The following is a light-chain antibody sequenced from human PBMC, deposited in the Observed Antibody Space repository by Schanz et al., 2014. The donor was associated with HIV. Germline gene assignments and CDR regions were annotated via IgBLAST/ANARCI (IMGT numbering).Light chain of an antibody. CDR2: GAS. V-gene: IGKV3-20*01. CDR3: QQYGSLPWT. J-gene: IGKJ1*01. Sequence: EIVLTQSPATLSLSPGERATLACGASQSVSSNFLAWYQQKPNQAPRLLMYGASNRATGIPDRFSGSESGTDFTLTISRVEPEDYAVYYCQQYGSLPWTFGQGTKVEIK. CDR1: QSVSSNF.